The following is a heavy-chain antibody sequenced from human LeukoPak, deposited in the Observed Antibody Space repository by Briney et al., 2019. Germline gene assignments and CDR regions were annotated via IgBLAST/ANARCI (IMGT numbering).Heavy chain of an antibody. CDR3: ARAIGYSGYVIDY. V-gene: IGHV3-33*01. Sequence: GGSLRLSCAASGFTFSNYGTHWVRQAPGKGLEWVAVIWSDGSNKYYADSVKGRFTSSRDNSKNTLYLQMNSLRVEDTAVYYCARAIGYSGYVIDYWGQGTLVTVSS. D-gene: IGHD5-12*01. CDR1: GFTFSNYG. CDR2: IWSDGSNK. J-gene: IGHJ4*02.